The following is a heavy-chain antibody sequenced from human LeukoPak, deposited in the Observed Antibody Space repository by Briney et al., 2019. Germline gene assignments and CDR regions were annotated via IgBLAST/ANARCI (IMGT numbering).Heavy chain of an antibody. CDR3: ARHRPGERRFDP. CDR2: INYSGNT. CDR1: GGSISSDY. D-gene: IGHD3-16*01. Sequence: PSETLSLTCTVSGGSISSDYWSWIRQPPAKGLEWIGYINYSGNTNSNPSLKSRVTISVDTSKNQISLKLSSVTAADTAVYYCARHRPGERRFDPWGQGTLVTVSS. J-gene: IGHJ5*02. V-gene: IGHV4-59*08.